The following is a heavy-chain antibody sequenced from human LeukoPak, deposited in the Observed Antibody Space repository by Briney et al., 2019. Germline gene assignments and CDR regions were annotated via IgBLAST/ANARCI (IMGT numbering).Heavy chain of an antibody. V-gene: IGHV4-38-2*02. CDR2: IYHSGST. D-gene: IGHD6-13*01. CDR1: GYSISSGYY. Sequence: SETLSLTCAVSGYSISSGYYWGWIRQPPGKGLEWIGSIYHSGSTYYNPSLKSRVTISVDTSKNQFSLKLSSVTAADTAVYYRAREEQQLDYNWFDPWGQGTLVTVSS. CDR3: AREEQQLDYNWFDP. J-gene: IGHJ5*02.